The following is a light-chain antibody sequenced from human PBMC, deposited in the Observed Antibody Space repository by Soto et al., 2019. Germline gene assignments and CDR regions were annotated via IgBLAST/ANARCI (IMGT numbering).Light chain of an antibody. J-gene: IGKJ1*01. CDR1: QSVSSN. CDR2: GAS. Sequence: EIVMTPSPVTLSVSPGERATLSCRASQSVSSNLAWYQQKPGQAPRLLIYGASTRATGIPARFSGSGSGTEFTLSITSLQPDDFATYYCQQCFWHWTFGQGTKVDIK. CDR3: QQCFWHWT. V-gene: IGKV3-15*01.